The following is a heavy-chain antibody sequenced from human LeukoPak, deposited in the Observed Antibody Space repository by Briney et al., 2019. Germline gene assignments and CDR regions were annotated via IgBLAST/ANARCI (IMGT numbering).Heavy chain of an antibody. CDR1: GGSFSGYY. V-gene: IGHV4-34*01. CDR3: ARESRTHCSGGSCYSVTVSWFDP. D-gene: IGHD2-15*01. J-gene: IGHJ5*02. CDR2: IYYSGST. Sequence: SETLSLTCAVYGGSFSGYYWGWIRQPPGKGLEWIGSIYYSGSTYYNPSLKSRVTISVDTSKNQFSLKLSSVTAADTAVYYCARESRTHCSGGSCYSVTVSWFDPWGQGTLVTVSS.